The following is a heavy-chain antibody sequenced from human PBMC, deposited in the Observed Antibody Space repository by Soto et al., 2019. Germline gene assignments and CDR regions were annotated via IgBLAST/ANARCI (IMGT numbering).Heavy chain of an antibody. Sequence: QVQLVESGGGVVQPGRSLRLSCAASGFTFSNYGMHWVRQAPGKGVEWVAVIWNDGSNRYHADSVKDRFTISRDNSKNMLYLQMNSLRAEDTAVYYCARDDEYSGNGMDVWGQGTTVTVS. CDR3: ARDDEYSGNGMDV. D-gene: IGHD3-10*01. CDR1: GFTFSNYG. J-gene: IGHJ6*02. V-gene: IGHV3-33*01. CDR2: IWNDGSNR.